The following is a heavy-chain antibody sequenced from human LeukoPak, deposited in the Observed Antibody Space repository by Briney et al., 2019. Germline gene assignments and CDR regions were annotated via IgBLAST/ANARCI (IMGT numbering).Heavy chain of an antibody. J-gene: IGHJ2*01. Sequence: SETLSLTCTVSGGSISSGDYYWRWIRQPPGKGLEWIGYIYNSGTIYYNPSLKSRLTISVDTSRNQFSLRLRSMTAADTAVYYCATAPLPATMWNWYFDPWGRGTLVTLSS. D-gene: IGHD2-2*01. CDR3: ATAPLPATMWNWYFDP. V-gene: IGHV4-30-4*01. CDR1: GGSISSGDYY. CDR2: IYNSGTI.